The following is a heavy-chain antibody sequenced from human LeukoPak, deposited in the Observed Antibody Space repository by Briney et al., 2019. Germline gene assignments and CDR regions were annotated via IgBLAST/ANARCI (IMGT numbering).Heavy chain of an antibody. V-gene: IGHV1-18*01. Sequence: ASVKVSCKASGYTFTSYGISWVRQAPGQGLEWMGWISAYNGNTNYAQKLQGRVTMTTDTSTSTAYMELRSLRSDDTAVYYCARDGYSSSWPYYYYYMDVWGKGTTVTVSS. CDR2: ISAYNGNT. CDR1: GYTFTSYG. CDR3: ARDGYSSSWPYYYYYMDV. J-gene: IGHJ6*03. D-gene: IGHD6-13*01.